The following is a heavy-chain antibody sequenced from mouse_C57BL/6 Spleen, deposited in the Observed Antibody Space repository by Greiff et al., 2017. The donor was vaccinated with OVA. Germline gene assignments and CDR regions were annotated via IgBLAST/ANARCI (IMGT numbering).Heavy chain of an antibody. CDR2: INPGSGGS. D-gene: IGHD2-2*01. J-gene: IGHJ4*01. CDR3: ARWLNYAMDY. CDR1: GYAFTNYL. Sequence: QVHVKQSGAELVRPGTSVKVSCKASGYAFTNYLIEWVKQRPGQGLEWIGVINPGSGGSNYNEKFKGKATLTADKSSSTAYMQLSSLTSEDSAVYFCARWLNYAMDYWGQGTSVTVSS. V-gene: IGHV1-54*01.